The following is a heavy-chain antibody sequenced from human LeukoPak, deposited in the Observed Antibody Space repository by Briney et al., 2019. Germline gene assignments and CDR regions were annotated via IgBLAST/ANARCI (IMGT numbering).Heavy chain of an antibody. V-gene: IGHV3-21*01. CDR3: ARVVTSPPLFVIDY. D-gene: IGHD2-2*01. CDR2: ISSSSSYI. CDR1: GFTFSSYS. Sequence: GGSLRPSCAASGFTFSSYSMNWVRQAPGKGLEWVSSISSSSSYIYYADSVKGRLTISRDNAKNSLYLQMNSLRAEDTAVYYCARVVTSPPLFVIDYWGQGTLVTVSS. J-gene: IGHJ4*02.